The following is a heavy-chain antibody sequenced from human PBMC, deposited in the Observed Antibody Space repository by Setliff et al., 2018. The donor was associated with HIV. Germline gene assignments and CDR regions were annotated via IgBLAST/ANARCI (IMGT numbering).Heavy chain of an antibody. CDR1: GSPFSSYG. J-gene: IGHJ3*02. Sequence: SFPSSGSPFSSYGINGGREAPGQGLEWMGWISIYNFKTNEEKNGQDRVTRTTEKSTKTAYMEVRSLRSDDTAVYYGARGFITGPRGAFDIWGQGTVVTVSS. CDR3: ARGFITGPRGAFDI. V-gene: IGHV1-18*01. D-gene: IGHD1-20*01. CDR2: ISIYNFKT.